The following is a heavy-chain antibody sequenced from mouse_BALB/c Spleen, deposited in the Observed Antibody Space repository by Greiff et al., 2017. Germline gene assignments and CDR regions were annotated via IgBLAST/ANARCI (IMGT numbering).Heavy chain of an antibody. V-gene: IGHV8-8*01. CDR1: GFSLTTSGMG. D-gene: IGHD2-4*01. J-gene: IGHJ2*01. CDR3: GLILNYYDYDGYYFDY. CDR2: IWWDDDK. Sequence: QVQLKESGPGILQPSQTLSLTCSFSGFSLTTSGMGVGWIRQPPGMGLEWLAHIWWDDDKRYNPALKSRLTISKDTSSNQVFLKIVSVDTADTATYYFGLILNYYDYDGYYFDYWGQGTTLTVSS.